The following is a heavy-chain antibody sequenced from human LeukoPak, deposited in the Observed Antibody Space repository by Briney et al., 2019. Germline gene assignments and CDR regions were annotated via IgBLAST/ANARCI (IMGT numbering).Heavy chain of an antibody. CDR3: SRDPRLADY. V-gene: IGHV3-11*01. CDR2: ISGSGSSI. J-gene: IGHJ4*02. D-gene: IGHD3-9*01. Sequence: PGGSLRLSCAASGFTFSDSYMTWIRQAPGRGLEWLSYISGSGSSINYADSVKGRFTISRDNTMNSLYLQMNSLRVEDTAVYYCSRDPRLADYWGQGTLVTVSS. CDR1: GFTFSDSY.